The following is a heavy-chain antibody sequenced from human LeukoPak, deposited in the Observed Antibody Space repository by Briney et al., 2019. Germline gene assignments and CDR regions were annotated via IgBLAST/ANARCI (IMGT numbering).Heavy chain of an antibody. J-gene: IGHJ4*02. CDR3: ARHSSGWSEGTY. CDR2: IKQDGSEK. V-gene: IGHV3-7*03. CDR1: RLTFRNYW. D-gene: IGHD6-19*01. Sequence: PGGSRRLPCAASRLTFRNYWMTWLRQAPGKGLDWVAHIKQDGSEKNYVDSVKGRFISSRDNAKNSLYLQMNSLRAEDTAVYYCARHSSGWSEGTYWCQGTLVTVTS.